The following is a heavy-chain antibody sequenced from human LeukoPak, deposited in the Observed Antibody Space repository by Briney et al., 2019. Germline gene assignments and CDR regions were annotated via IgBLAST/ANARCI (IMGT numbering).Heavy chain of an antibody. V-gene: IGHV3-48*03. J-gene: IGHJ5*02. CDR1: GFTVSTYE. CDR3: AKARGFCSGGSCYNPFDP. D-gene: IGHD2-15*01. Sequence: GGSLRLSCAASGFTVSTYEMNWVRQAPGKGLEWVSYISSSGTTIYSADSVKGRFIISRDNAKNSLYLQMNSLRAEDTAVYYCAKARGFCSGGSCYNPFDPWGQGTLVTVSS. CDR2: ISSSGTTI.